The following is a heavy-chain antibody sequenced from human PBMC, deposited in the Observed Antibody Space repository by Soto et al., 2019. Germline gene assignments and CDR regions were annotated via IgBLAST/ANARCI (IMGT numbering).Heavy chain of an antibody. D-gene: IGHD1-1*01. CDR1: GFTFGSFA. Sequence: GGSLRLSCAASGFTFGSFAMSWVRQAPGKGLGWVSYTSGSGENTYYADSVKGRFTISRDSSKNTLYLQMNSLRPEDTAVYYCARPTGTNYYWKYYFDYWGPGSLVTVSS. CDR2: TSGSGENT. J-gene: IGHJ4*02. V-gene: IGHV3-23*01. CDR3: ARPTGTNYYWKYYFDY.